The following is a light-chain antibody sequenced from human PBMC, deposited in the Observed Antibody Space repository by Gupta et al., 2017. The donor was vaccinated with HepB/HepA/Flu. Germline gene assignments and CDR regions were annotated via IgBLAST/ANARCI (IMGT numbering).Light chain of an antibody. Sequence: SSELTPPPSVSVSPGQTASIPCSGDKLGDKYACWYQQKPGQSPVLVIYQDRKRPSGSPVRFSGSNSGNTATLTIYGTQARDEADYYCQAWDSSTAVFGGGTKLTVL. J-gene: IGLJ2*01. V-gene: IGLV3-1*01. CDR1: KLGDKY. CDR3: QAWDSSTAV. CDR2: QDR.